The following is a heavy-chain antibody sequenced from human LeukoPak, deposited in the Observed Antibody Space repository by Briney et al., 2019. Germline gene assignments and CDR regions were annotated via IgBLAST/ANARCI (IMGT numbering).Heavy chain of an antibody. CDR3: ARGKRGRYYDFWSGYYPYYYYMDV. J-gene: IGHJ6*03. Sequence: SETLSLTCAVYGGSFSGYYWSWIRQPPGKGLEWIGEINHSGSTNYNPSLKSRVTISVDTSKNQFSPKLSSVTAADTAVYYCARGKRGRYYDFWSGYYPYYYYMDVWGKGTTVTVSS. D-gene: IGHD3-3*01. CDR1: GGSFSGYY. CDR2: INHSGST. V-gene: IGHV4-34*01.